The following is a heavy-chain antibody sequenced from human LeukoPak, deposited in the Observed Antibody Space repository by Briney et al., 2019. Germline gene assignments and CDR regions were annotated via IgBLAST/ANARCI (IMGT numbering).Heavy chain of an antibody. J-gene: IGHJ4*02. CDR3: ARDRDYYDSSGYATSPLDY. CDR1: GDSVSSNSVA. Sequence: SQTLSLTCAISGDSVSSNSVAWNWIRQSPSRGLEWLGRTYYRSKWYNDYAVSVKSRITINPDTSKNQFSLQLNSVTPEDTAVYYCARDRDYYDSSGYATSPLDYWGQGTLVTVSS. CDR2: TYYRSKWYN. D-gene: IGHD3-22*01. V-gene: IGHV6-1*01.